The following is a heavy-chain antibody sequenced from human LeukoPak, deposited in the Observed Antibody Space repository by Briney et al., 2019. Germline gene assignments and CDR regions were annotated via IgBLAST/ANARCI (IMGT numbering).Heavy chain of an antibody. CDR3: ARDQYDSSGYSSFDAFDI. CDR2: ISSKSGSI. D-gene: IGHD3-22*01. Sequence: GGSLRLSCAASRFTFSSYSMNWVRQAPGKGLEWVSYISSKSGSIYYADSVKGRFTISRDNAKNSLYLQMNSLRDEDTAVYYCARDQYDSSGYSSFDAFDIWGQGTMVTVSS. J-gene: IGHJ3*02. CDR1: RFTFSSYS. V-gene: IGHV3-48*02.